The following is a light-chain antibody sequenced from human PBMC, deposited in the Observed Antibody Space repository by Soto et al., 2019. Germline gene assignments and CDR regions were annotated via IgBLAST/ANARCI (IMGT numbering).Light chain of an antibody. CDR3: SVYTRTSTYV. V-gene: IGLV2-18*01. CDR1: IDDVTAYYR. J-gene: IGLJ1*01. CDR2: DVS. Sequence: QSALTQPPSVSGSPGQSVTISCFGTIDDVTAYYRVSWYQQTPGTAPKLMIYDVSNRPSGVPDRFSGSRSGNTASLTISGLQAEDEGDYYCSVYTRTSTYVFGTGTKVTVL.